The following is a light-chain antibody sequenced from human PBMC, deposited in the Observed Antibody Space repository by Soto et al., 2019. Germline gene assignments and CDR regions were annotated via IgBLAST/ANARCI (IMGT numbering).Light chain of an antibody. CDR3: QVWDSSTYVV. CDR2: RDS. Sequence: SYELTQPLSVSVALGQTARITCGGNNIGSKNVHWYQQKPGQAPVLVIYRDSNQPSGIPERFSGSNSGNTATLTISRAQAGDEADYYCQVWDSSTYVVFGGGTKVTVL. CDR1: NIGSKN. V-gene: IGLV3-9*01. J-gene: IGLJ2*01.